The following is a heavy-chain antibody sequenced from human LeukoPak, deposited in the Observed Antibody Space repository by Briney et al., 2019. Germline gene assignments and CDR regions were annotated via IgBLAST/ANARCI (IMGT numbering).Heavy chain of an antibody. J-gene: IGHJ3*02. Sequence: SETLSLTCTVSGGSISSGSYYWSWIRQPAGKGLEWIGRISTSGSTNYNPSLKSRVTISVDTSKNQFSLKLSSVTAADTAVYYCARSLMNCSGGSCYPIDAFDIWGQGTMVTVSS. CDR1: GGSISSGSYY. CDR3: ARSLMNCSGGSCYPIDAFDI. CDR2: ISTSGST. D-gene: IGHD2-15*01. V-gene: IGHV4-61*02.